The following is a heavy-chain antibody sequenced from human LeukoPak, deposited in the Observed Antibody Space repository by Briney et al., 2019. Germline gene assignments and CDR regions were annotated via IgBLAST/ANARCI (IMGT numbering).Heavy chain of an antibody. J-gene: IGHJ4*03. CDR2: INHRGDT. V-gene: IGHV4-34*01. CDR1: GGSFSAYY. CDR3: ARGPTISETGYFDY. Sequence: SETLSLTCAVCGGSFSAYYWSWIRQSPGKGLEWIAEINHRGDTNYNPSVKSRVSISVDTSKNQFSLKVTSLTAADTAVYYCARGPTISETGYFDYWGQGTLVTVSS. D-gene: IGHD1-1*01.